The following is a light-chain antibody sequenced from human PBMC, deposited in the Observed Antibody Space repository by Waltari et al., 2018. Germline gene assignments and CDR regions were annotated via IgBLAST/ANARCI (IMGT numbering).Light chain of an antibody. V-gene: IGKV1-5*03. CDR3: QQYDDFPFT. CDR2: KAS. CDR1: QGISSW. J-gene: IGKJ2*01. Sequence: DIQMTQSPATLSASVGDRVTISCRASQGISSWLAWYQQKPGKAPKILIFKASFLESGVPSRFSGSGSGTELSLTISSLQPEDFATYYCQQYDDFPFTFGQGTKVEVK.